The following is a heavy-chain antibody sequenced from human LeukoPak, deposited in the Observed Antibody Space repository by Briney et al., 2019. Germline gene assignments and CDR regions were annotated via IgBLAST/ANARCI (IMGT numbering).Heavy chain of an antibody. Sequence: ASVKVSCKASGYTFTGYYMHWVRQAPGQGLEWMGWINPNSGGTNYAQKFQGRVTITTDESTSTAYMELSSLRSEDTAVYYCARGSSPFWVSGSEYYYYYMDVWGKGTTVTVSS. V-gene: IGHV1-2*02. J-gene: IGHJ6*03. CDR1: GYTFTGYY. CDR2: INPNSGGT. CDR3: ARGSSPFWVSGSEYYYYYMDV. D-gene: IGHD6-6*01.